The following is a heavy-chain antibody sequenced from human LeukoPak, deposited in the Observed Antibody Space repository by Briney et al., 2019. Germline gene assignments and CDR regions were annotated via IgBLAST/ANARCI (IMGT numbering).Heavy chain of an antibody. CDR1: GGSISGGYY. CDR3: AHLVVGTTIGGLFDY. CDR2: IYHDGAA. V-gene: IGHV4-30-2*06. Sequence: SETLSLTCTVSGGSISGGYYWNWIRQSPGKGLEWLGYIYHDGAAYSNPSLKSRVTISLDGAKNQFSLTLTSVTAADTAVYYCAHLVVGTTIGGLFDYWGQGTLVTVSS. D-gene: IGHD1-26*01. J-gene: IGHJ4*02.